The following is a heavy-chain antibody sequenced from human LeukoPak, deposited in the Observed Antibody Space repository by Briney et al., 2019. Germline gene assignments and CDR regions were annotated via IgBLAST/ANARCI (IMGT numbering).Heavy chain of an antibody. J-gene: IGHJ4*02. CDR1: GFTFSSHS. CDR2: ISSSSSYI. D-gene: IGHD1-14*01. CDR3: ARVSYSRPYFDY. Sequence: PGGSLRLSCAASGFTFSSHSMNWVRQAPGKGLEWVSSISSSSSYIYYADSVKGRFTISRDNAKNSLYLQMNSLRAEDTAVYYCARVSYSRPYFDYWGQGTLVTVSS. V-gene: IGHV3-21*01.